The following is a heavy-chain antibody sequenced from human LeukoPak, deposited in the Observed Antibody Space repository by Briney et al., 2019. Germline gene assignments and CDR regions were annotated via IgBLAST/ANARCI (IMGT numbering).Heavy chain of an antibody. V-gene: IGHV3-53*01. Sequence: PGGSLRLSCAASGFTVSSTYVSWVRQAPGKGLEWVSVIYSGGATYYADSVKGRFTISRVNFKNTVHLQMNSLRVEDTAVYYCVTLYSTRVTDDYWGQGTLVTVSS. CDR2: IYSGGAT. CDR3: VTLYSTRVTDDY. D-gene: IGHD2-21*02. J-gene: IGHJ4*02. CDR1: GFTVSSTY.